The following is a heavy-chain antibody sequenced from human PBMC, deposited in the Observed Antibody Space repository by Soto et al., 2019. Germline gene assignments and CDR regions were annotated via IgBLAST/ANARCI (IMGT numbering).Heavy chain of an antibody. CDR2: INHSGNT. V-gene: IGHV4-39*01. CDR3: ARGDFFGVVNYGMDV. CDR1: GGSISSSGYY. D-gene: IGHD3-3*01. Sequence: SETLSLTCTVSGGSISSSGYYWGSIRQPPGKGLEWIGKINHSGNTYYNPSLKSRVTISVDTSKNQFSLKLSSVTAADTAVYYCARGDFFGVVNYGMDVWGQGTTVTVSS. J-gene: IGHJ6*02.